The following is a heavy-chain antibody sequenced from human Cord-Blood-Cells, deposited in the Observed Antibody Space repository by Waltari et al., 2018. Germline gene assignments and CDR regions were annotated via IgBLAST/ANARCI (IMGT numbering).Heavy chain of an antibody. CDR2: ISYDGSNK. J-gene: IGHJ4*02. CDR1: GFTFSSYG. D-gene: IGHD3-3*01. Sequence: QVQLVESGGGVVQPGRSLRLSCAASGFTFSSYGMHWVRQAPGKGLEWVAVISYDGSNKYYADSVKGRFTSSRDNSKNTLYLQMNSLRAEDTAVYYCAKGGLRFLEWLLYYFDYWGQGTLVTVSS. V-gene: IGHV3-30*18. CDR3: AKGGLRFLEWLLYYFDY.